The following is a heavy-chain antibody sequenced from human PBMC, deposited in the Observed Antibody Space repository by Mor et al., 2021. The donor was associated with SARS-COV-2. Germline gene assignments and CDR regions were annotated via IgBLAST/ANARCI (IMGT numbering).Heavy chain of an antibody. CDR2: IYYSGST. CDR3: ASTTIFGSVLRMDV. D-gene: IGHD3-3*01. Sequence: RQPPGKGLEWIGYIYYSGSTNYNPSLKSRVTISVDTSKNQFSLKLSSVTAADTAVYYCASTTIFGSVLRMDVWGQGTTVTVSS. V-gene: IGHV4-59*01. J-gene: IGHJ6*02.